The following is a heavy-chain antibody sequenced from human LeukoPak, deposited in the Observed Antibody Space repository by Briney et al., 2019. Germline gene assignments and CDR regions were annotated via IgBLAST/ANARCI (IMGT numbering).Heavy chain of an antibody. V-gene: IGHV1-2*06. J-gene: IGHJ4*02. Sequence: GASVKVSCKASGYTFTGYYMHWVRQAPGRGLEWMGRINPNSGGTNYAQKFQGRVTMTRDTSISTAYMELSSLRSEDTAVYYCASRYYDSSGNYYDADYWGQGTLVTVSS. CDR2: INPNSGGT. CDR1: GYTFTGYY. CDR3: ASRYYDSSGNYYDADY. D-gene: IGHD3-22*01.